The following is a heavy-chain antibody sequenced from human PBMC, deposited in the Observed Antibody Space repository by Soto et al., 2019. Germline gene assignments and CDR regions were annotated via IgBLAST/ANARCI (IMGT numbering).Heavy chain of an antibody. CDR3: ARKTPVTTGAFDS. CDR1: GYSFANFY. V-gene: IGHV5-51*01. J-gene: IGHJ3*02. Sequence: GESLKISCKGSGYSFANFYIAWVRQMPGKGLEWMGIIYPDDSNTKYSPSFQGQVTISADKSINTAYLQWSSLKAPDTAVYYCARKTPVTTGAFDSWGQGTMVTVSS. D-gene: IGHD4-17*01. CDR2: IYPDDSNT.